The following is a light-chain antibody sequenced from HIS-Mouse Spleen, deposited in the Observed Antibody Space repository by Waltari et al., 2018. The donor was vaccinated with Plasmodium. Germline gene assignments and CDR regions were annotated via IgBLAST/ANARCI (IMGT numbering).Light chain of an antibody. J-gene: IGLJ2*01. CDR1: SSNIGTNY. CDR2: DNN. V-gene: IGLV1-51*01. Sequence: QSVLTQPPSVSAAPGPKVTIPCHGRSSNIGTNYVSWYQQLPGTAPKLLIYDNNKRPSGIPDRFSGSKSGTSATLGITGLQTGDEADYYCGTWDSSLSAGVVFGGGTKLTVL. CDR3: GTWDSSLSAGVV.